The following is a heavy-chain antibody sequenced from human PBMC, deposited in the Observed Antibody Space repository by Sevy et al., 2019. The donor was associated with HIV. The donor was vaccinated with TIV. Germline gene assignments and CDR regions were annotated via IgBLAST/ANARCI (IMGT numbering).Heavy chain of an antibody. CDR2: ISYDGSNK. Sequence: GGSLRLSCVASGFTFSSYGMHWVRQAPGKGLEWVAVISYDGSNKYYADSVKGRFIMSRDNPKKKLYLQMNSLRAEDTAVYYCAKDLCLSAGGTCYYYYYGMDVWGQGTTVTVSS. V-gene: IGHV3-30*18. D-gene: IGHD2-15*01. J-gene: IGHJ6*02. CDR1: GFTFSSYG. CDR3: AKDLCLSAGGTCYYYYYGMDV.